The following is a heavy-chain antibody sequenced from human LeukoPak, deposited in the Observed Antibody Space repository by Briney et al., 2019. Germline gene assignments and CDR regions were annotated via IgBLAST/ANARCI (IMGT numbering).Heavy chain of an antibody. D-gene: IGHD3-10*01. CDR3: GRASTTYYYASGNFPLVDY. Sequence: PGGSLRLSCAASGFTFSTYALHWVRQAPGMGLEWLAVISYDGYNKYYADSVKGRFTISRDSSKNTLYLQMNSLRAEDTAVYYCGRASTTYYYASGNFPLVDYWGQGTLVTVSS. J-gene: IGHJ4*02. V-gene: IGHV3-30*04. CDR1: GFTFSTYA. CDR2: ISYDGYNK.